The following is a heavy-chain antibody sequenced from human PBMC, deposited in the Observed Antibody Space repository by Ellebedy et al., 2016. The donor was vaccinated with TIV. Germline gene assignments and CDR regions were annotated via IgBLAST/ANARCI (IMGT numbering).Heavy chain of an antibody. Sequence: GGSLRFSCAASGFTFRSYSMNWVRQAPGKGLEWVSHIKSSSNPIYYADSVKGRFIISRDNAKNSLYLQMNNLRDEDTAVYYCSRDGGRGGGNDFWGQGTLVIVSS. CDR3: SRDGGRGGGNDF. CDR1: GFTFRSYS. CDR2: IKSSSNPI. J-gene: IGHJ4*02. D-gene: IGHD3-16*01. V-gene: IGHV3-48*02.